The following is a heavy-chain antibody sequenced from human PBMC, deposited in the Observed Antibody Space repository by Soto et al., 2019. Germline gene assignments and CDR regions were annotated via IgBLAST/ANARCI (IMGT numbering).Heavy chain of an antibody. CDR2: MNPNSGNT. CDR1: GGTFSSYT. D-gene: IGHD6-13*01. Sequence: ASVKVSCKASGGTFSSYTINWVRQATGQGLEWMGWMNPNSGNTGYAQKFQGRVTMTRNTSISTAYMELSSLRSEDTAVYYCARRGYSSSWYYYYYYGMDVWGQGTTVTVSS. CDR3: ARRGYSSSWYYYYYYGMDV. J-gene: IGHJ6*02. V-gene: IGHV1-8*02.